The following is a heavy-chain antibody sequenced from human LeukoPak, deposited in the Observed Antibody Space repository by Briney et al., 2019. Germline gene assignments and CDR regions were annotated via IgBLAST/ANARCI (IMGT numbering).Heavy chain of an antibody. CDR3: ARDRSSSAAPSLSY. Sequence: GGSPRLSCAASGFTFSNYGMNWVRQAPGQGLEWVSYISSSGSTIYYADSVKGRFTITRDNAKNSLYLQMNSLRDEDTAGYYCARDRSSSAAPSLSYWGRGALVTVSS. CDR2: ISSSGSTI. V-gene: IGHV3-48*02. J-gene: IGHJ4*02. D-gene: IGHD6-13*01. CDR1: GFTFSNYG.